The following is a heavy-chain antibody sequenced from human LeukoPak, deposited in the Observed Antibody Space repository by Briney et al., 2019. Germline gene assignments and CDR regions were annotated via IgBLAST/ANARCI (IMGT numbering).Heavy chain of an antibody. D-gene: IGHD3-9*01. CDR2: ISAYNGNT. CDR1: GYTFTSYG. CDR3: ARDRYDILTGWVMENDAFDI. Sequence: ASVKVSCKASGYTFTSYGISWVRQAPGQGLEWMGWISAYNGNTNYAQKLQGRVTMTTDTSTSTAYMELRSLRSDDTAVYYCARDRYDILTGWVMENDAFDIWGQGTMVTVSS. V-gene: IGHV1-18*04. J-gene: IGHJ3*02.